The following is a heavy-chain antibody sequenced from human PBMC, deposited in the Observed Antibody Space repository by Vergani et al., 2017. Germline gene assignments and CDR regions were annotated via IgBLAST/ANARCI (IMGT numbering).Heavy chain of an antibody. J-gene: IGHJ3*02. Sequence: QVQLVQSGAEVKKPGSSVKVSCKASGGTFSSYTISWVRQAPGQGLEWMGRIIPILGIANYAQKFQGRVTITADKSTSTAYMELSSLRSEDTAVYYCASTKSRGWKYAFDIWGQGTMVTVSS. CDR1: GGTFSSYT. D-gene: IGHD1-1*01. CDR2: IIPILGIA. V-gene: IGHV1-69*02. CDR3: ASTKSRGWKYAFDI.